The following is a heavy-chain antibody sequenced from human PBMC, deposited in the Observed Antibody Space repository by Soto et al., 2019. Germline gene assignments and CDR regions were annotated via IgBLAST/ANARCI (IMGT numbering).Heavy chain of an antibody. V-gene: IGHV4-31*03. J-gene: IGHJ6*02. CDR2: IYYSGST. Sequence: SETLSLTCTVSGGSISSGGYYWSWIRQHPGKGLEWIGYIYYSGSTYYNPSLKSRVTISVDTSKNQFSLKLSSVTAADTAVYYCARDEVAMVRGVIYGMDVWGQGTTVTVSS. D-gene: IGHD3-10*01. CDR1: GGSISSGGYY. CDR3: ARDEVAMVRGVIYGMDV.